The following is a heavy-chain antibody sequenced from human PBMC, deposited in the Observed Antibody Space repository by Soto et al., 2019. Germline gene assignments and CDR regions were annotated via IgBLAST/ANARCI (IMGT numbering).Heavy chain of an antibody. J-gene: IGHJ4*02. CDR3: ARGLITRSQYSVVWYYFDY. Sequence: QVQLQQSGAGLLKPSETLSLTCDVYGGSFSGYIWTWIRQTPGKGLQWIGQINHSGSANYNPSLKCRATISVSTSSGQLSLELSSVTAADTAVYYCARGLITRSQYSVVWYYFDYWGPGTQVTVSS. CDR2: INHSGSA. V-gene: IGHV4-34*01. CDR1: GGSFSGYI. D-gene: IGHD2-15*01.